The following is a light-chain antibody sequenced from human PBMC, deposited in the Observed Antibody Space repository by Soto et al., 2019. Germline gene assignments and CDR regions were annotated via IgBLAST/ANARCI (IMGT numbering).Light chain of an antibody. CDR1: QSVSSY. CDR3: QQRSNWPP. V-gene: IGKV3-11*01. CDR2: DAS. J-gene: IGKJ1*01. Sequence: EIVLTQSPATLSLSPGERATLSCRASQSVSSYLAWYQQKPGQAPRLLIYDASNRATGIPARFSGSGSGTDFTLTISSLEPEDFAVHYCQQRSNWPPFGQGTKVEIK.